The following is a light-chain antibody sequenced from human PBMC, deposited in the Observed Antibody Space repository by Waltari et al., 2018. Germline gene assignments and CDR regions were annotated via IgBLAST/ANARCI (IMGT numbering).Light chain of an antibody. J-gene: IGKJ1*01. CDR3: QHYVRLPAT. Sequence: PGTLSLSPGERAILSCRASQSVRGSLAWYQQKAGQAPRLLIYGASSRATGIPDRFSGSGSGTDFSLTISRLEPEDFAVYYCQHYVRLPATFGQGTKVEI. CDR1: QSVRGS. CDR2: GAS. V-gene: IGKV3-20*01.